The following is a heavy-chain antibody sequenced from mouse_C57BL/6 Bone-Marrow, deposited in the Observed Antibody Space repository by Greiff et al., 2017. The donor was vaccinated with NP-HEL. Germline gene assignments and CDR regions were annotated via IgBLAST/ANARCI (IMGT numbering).Heavy chain of an antibody. CDR3: AVYYGNFYWYFDV. J-gene: IGHJ1*03. D-gene: IGHD2-1*01. V-gene: IGHV1-82*01. CDR2: IYPGDGDT. CDR1: GYAFSSSW. Sequence: QVQLQQSGPELVKPGASVKISCKASGYAFSSSWMNWVKQRPGKGLEWIGRIYPGDGDTNYNGKFKGKATLTADKSSSTAYMQLSSLTSEDSAVYFCAVYYGNFYWYFDVWGTGTTVTVSS.